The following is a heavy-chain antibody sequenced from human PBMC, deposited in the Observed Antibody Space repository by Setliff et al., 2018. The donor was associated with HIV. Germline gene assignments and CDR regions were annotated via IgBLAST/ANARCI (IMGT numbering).Heavy chain of an antibody. CDR2: IYYSGST. Sequence: SETLSLTCTVSGASIGRGNYYWTWIRQRPGKGLEWIAFIYYSGSTYYSPSLKSRLMISVDTSKNRFSLNMTSVTAADTAVYFCARVVYTYYYMDVWGKGTTVTVSS. CDR3: ARVVYTYYYMDV. J-gene: IGHJ6*03. D-gene: IGHD4-4*01. V-gene: IGHV4-30-4*08. CDR1: GASIGRGNYY.